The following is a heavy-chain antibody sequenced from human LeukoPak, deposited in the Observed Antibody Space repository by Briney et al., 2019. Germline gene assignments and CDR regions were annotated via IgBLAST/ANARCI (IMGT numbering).Heavy chain of an antibody. CDR2: IKQGGSEK. Sequence: PGGSLRLSCAASGFTFSSYWMSWVRQAPGEGLEWVSNIKQGGSEKNYVDSVKGRFTIPRDNAKNSLYLQMNSRRAEDTSVYECASEQWLDYWGQGTLVSVSS. CDR1: GFTFSSYW. J-gene: IGHJ4*02. CDR3: ASEQWLDY. V-gene: IGHV3-7*01. D-gene: IGHD6-19*01.